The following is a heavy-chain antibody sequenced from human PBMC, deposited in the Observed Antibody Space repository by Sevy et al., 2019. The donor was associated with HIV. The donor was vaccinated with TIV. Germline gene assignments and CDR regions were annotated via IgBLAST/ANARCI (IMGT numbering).Heavy chain of an antibody. J-gene: IGHJ6*02. CDR3: ARDNRNTIFGVVINYGMDV. Sequence: SETLSLTCTVSGGSISGYYWSWIRQPPGKGLEWIGYIYYSGSTNYNPSLKSRVTISVDTSKNQFSLKLSSVTAADTAVYYCARDNRNTIFGVVINYGMDVWGQGTTVTVSS. CDR1: GGSISGYY. CDR2: IYYSGST. D-gene: IGHD3-3*01. V-gene: IGHV4-59*01.